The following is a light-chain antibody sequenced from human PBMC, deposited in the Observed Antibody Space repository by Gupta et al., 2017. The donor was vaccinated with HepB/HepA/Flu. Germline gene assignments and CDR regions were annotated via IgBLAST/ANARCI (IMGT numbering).Light chain of an antibody. Sequence: QSALTQPASVSGSLGQSITISCTGTSSDVGGHAYVSWYQQHAAKAPKLIVYEVAIRPSGVSHRFSGSKSDNTAFLTISGLQAEDEADYYCSSFTSTTTLVVFGGGTSLTVL. CDR1: SSDVGGHAY. CDR3: SSFTSTTTLVV. J-gene: IGLJ2*01. V-gene: IGLV2-14*03. CDR2: EVA.